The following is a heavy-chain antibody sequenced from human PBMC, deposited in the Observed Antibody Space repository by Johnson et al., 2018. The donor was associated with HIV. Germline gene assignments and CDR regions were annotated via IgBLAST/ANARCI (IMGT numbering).Heavy chain of an antibody. CDR3: ARAHDAFDI. Sequence: QVQLVESGGGLIQPGGSLRLSCAASGFTVSSNYMSWVRQAPGKGLEWVAVISYDGSNKYYADSVKGRFTISRDNSKNTLYLQMNSLRAEDTAVYYCARAHDAFDIWGQGTMVTVSS. V-gene: IGHV3-30*03. CDR2: ISYDGSNK. CDR1: GFTVSSNY. J-gene: IGHJ3*02.